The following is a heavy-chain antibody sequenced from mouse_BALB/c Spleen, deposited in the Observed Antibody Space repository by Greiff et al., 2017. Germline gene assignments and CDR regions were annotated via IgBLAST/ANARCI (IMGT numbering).Heavy chain of an antibody. CDR1: GYAFTNYL. D-gene: IGHD1-1*01. Sequence: VQLQQSGAELVRPGTSVKVSCKASGYAFTNYLIEWVKQRPGQGLEWIGVINPGSGGTNYNEKFKGKATLTADKSSSTAYMQLSSLTSDDSAVYFCASTTVVAYYAMDYWGQGTSVTVSS. CDR2: INPGSGGT. J-gene: IGHJ4*01. CDR3: ASTTVVAYYAMDY. V-gene: IGHV1-54*01.